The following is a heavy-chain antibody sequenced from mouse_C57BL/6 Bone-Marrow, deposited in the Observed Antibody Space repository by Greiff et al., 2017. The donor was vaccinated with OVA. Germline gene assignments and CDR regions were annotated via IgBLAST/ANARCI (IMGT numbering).Heavy chain of an antibody. CDR3: ARHYYGSRWYFDV. Sequence: EVKLVESGPGLAKPSQTLSLTCSVTGYSITSDYWNWIRKFPGNKLEYMGYISYSGSTYYNPSLKSRISITRDTSKNQYYLQLNSVTTEDTATYYCARHYYGSRWYFDVWGTGTTVTVSS. J-gene: IGHJ1*03. D-gene: IGHD1-1*01. V-gene: IGHV3-8*01. CDR1: GYSITSDY. CDR2: ISYSGST.